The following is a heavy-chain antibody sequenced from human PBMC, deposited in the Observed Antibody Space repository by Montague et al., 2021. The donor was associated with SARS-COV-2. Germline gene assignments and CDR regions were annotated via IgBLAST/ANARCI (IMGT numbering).Heavy chain of an antibody. D-gene: IGHD1-14*01. CDR2: ISGFGGGT. CDR1: GFIFTNYG. CDR3: AKSFSGTRYWFDI. Sequence: SLRLSCAASGFIFTNYGMNWVRRAPGKGLESVAGISGFGGGTYYSDPVKGRFTISRANSKSTLFLQMDGLKAEDTAFYYCAKSFSGTRYWFDIWGQGTLVTVSS. J-gene: IGHJ5*02. V-gene: IGHV3-23*01.